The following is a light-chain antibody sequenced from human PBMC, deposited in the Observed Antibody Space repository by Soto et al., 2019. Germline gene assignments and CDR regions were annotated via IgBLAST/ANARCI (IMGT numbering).Light chain of an antibody. CDR3: KQALQPPKT. CDR2: LGS. V-gene: IGKV2-28*01. J-gene: IGKJ1*01. CDR1: QSLLHSNGNNY. Sequence: DIVMTQSPLSLPVTPGEPASISCRSSQSLLHSNGNNYLDWYLQKPGQPPPLLIHLGSDRASGVPDRFSGRGSGTECTLEISRVESDDVGVYYCKQALQPPKTFGRGTKVEIK.